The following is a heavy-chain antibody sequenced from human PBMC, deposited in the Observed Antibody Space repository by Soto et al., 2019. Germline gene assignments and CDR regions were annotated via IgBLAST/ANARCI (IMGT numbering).Heavy chain of an antibody. V-gene: IGHV4-39*01. CDR3: ARKQWLVRGVGIDY. Sequence: SETLSLTCTVSGGSISSSSYYWGWIRQPPGKGLEWIGSIYYSGSTYYNPSLKSRVTISVDTSKNQFSLKLSSVTAADTAVYYCARKQWLVRGVGIDYWGQGTLVTVSS. D-gene: IGHD6-19*01. CDR1: GGSISSSSYY. CDR2: IYYSGST. J-gene: IGHJ4*02.